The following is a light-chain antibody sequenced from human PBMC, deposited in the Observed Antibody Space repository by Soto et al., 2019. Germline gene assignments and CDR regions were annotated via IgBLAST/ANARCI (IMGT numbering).Light chain of an antibody. CDR1: KNDIGVYDF. CDR3: NSYAGSNTYV. Sequence: QSALTQPPSASGSPGQSVTISCTGTKNDIGVYDFVSWYQHHPGKAPRLIIYEVVQRPSGVPDRFSGSKSGNTASLTVSGLRAADEADYFCNSYAGSNTYVFGSGTKLTVL. J-gene: IGLJ1*01. V-gene: IGLV2-8*01. CDR2: EVV.